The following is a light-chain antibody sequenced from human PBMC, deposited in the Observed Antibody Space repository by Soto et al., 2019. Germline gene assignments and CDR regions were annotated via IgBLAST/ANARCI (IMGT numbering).Light chain of an antibody. V-gene: IGKV3-20*01. CDR1: QSVSSN. Sequence: VLSQNPATLSWSPGERSSVSGGASQSVSSNLAWYQQKPGQAPRLLIYGASIRATGIPDRFSGSGSGTDFTLTISRLEPEDVAVYYCQHYGRPWWPFGQGTKVDI. CDR2: GAS. J-gene: IGKJ1*01. CDR3: QHYGRPWWP.